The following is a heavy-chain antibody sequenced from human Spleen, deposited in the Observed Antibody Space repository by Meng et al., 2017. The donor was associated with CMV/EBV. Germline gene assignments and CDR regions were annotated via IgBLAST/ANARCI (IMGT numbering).Heavy chain of an antibody. D-gene: IGHD2-2*01. Sequence: GGSLRLSCAASGFTFSSYGMHWVRQAPGKGLEWVAFIRYDGSNNKYYADSVKGRFTISRDNAKNSLYLQMNTLTVADTALYFCAREQGIVGGYCSSGTMCHHFDNWGQGTLVTVSS. CDR2: IRYDGSNNK. J-gene: IGHJ4*02. CDR1: GFTFSSYG. CDR3: AREQGIVGGYCSSGTMCHHFDN. V-gene: IGHV3-30*02.